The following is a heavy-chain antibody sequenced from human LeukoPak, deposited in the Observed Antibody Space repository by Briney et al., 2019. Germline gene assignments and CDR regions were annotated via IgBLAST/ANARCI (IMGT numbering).Heavy chain of an antibody. V-gene: IGHV3-30*04. CDR3: ATDYGDYEPIDY. D-gene: IGHD4-17*01. Sequence: GGSLRLSCTASGVILSNYAMHWVRRPPGRGLEWVAVISFDGTNRYYGGSVEGRFSVSRDNSKNTLYLQMNSLRPDDTAMYYCATDYGDYEPIDYWGQGTLVTVSS. CDR1: GVILSNYA. J-gene: IGHJ4*02. CDR2: ISFDGTNR.